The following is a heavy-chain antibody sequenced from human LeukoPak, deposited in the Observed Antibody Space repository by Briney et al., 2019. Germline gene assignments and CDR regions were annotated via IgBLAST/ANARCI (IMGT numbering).Heavy chain of an antibody. CDR3: ARDHRGYSEMYYYYYMDV. CDR1: GFTFSSYA. CDR2: ISYDGSNK. V-gene: IGHV3-30*14. J-gene: IGHJ6*03. D-gene: IGHD5-18*01. Sequence: PGGSLTLSCAASGFTFSSYAMHWVRQAPGKGLEWVAVISYDGSNKYYADSVKGRFTISRDNSKNTLYLQMNSLRAEDTAVYYCARDHRGYSEMYYYYYMDVWGKGTTVTISS.